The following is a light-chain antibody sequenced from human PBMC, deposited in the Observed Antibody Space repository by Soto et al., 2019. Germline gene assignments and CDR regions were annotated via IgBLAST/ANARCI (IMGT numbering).Light chain of an antibody. CDR2: DVT. J-gene: IGLJ2*01. Sequence: QSVLTQPASVSGSPGQSITISCTGTYSDVGAYSYVSWYQHHPGKVPRLIIHDVTDRPSGVSDRFSGSKSGDTASLTTSGLLAEDEAHYYCSSYTTSSRVVFGGGTKVTVL. CDR1: YSDVGAYSY. V-gene: IGLV2-14*03. CDR3: SSYTTSSRVV.